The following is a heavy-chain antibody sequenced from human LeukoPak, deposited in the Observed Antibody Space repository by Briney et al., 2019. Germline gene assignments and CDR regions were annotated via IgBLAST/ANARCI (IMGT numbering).Heavy chain of an antibody. CDR1: GYTFASYW. J-gene: IGHJ3*02. V-gene: IGHV5-51*01. CDR2: IYPGDSDT. Sequence: GESLKISCKGSGYTFASYWIAWVRQMPGKGLEWMGSIYPGDSDTTYSPSFQGQVTISADKSIATAYLKWSSLKASDTAMYYCARRAHHDAFDIWGQGTMVTVSS. CDR3: ARRAHHDAFDI.